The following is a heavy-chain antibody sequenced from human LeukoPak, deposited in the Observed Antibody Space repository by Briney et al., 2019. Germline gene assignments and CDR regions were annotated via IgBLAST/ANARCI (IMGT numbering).Heavy chain of an antibody. V-gene: IGHV1-2*02. J-gene: IGHJ4*02. CDR3: ARDQPYYYGSGSSSHSDY. CDR1: GYTFTGYY. D-gene: IGHD3-10*01. CDR2: INPNSGGT. Sequence: ASVKVSCKASGYTFTGYYMYWVRQAPGQGLEWMGWINPNSGGTNYAQMFQGRVTMTRDTSISTAYMELSRLRSDDTAVYYCARDQPYYYGSGSSSHSDYWGQGTLVTVSS.